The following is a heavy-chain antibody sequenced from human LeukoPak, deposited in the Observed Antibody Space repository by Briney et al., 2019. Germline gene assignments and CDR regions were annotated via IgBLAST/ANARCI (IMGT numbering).Heavy chain of an antibody. CDR2: IYYSGST. Sequence: SETLSLTCTVSGGSISSYYWSWIRQPPGKGLEWIGYIYYSGSTNYNPSLKSRVTISVDTSKNQFSLKLSSVTAADTAVYYCARLGIGYSGYRNYYYMDAWGKGTTVTISS. CDR3: ARLGIGYSGYRNYYYMDA. CDR1: GGSISSYY. D-gene: IGHD5-12*01. V-gene: IGHV4-59*12. J-gene: IGHJ6*03.